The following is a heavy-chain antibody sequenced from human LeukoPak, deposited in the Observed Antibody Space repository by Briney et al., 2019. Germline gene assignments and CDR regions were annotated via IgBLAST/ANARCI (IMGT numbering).Heavy chain of an antibody. CDR1: GFTFSSYA. CDR3: ARLTAIRRGAGNRYYYGMDV. CDR2: ISYDGSNK. V-gene: IGHV3-30-3*01. J-gene: IGHJ6*02. Sequence: GRSLRLSCAASGFTFSSYAMHWVRQAPGKGLGWVAVISYDGSNKYYADSVKGRFTISRDNSKNTLYLQMNSLRVEDTAVYYCARLTAIRRGAGNRYYYGMDVWGQGTTVTVSS. D-gene: IGHD1-14*01.